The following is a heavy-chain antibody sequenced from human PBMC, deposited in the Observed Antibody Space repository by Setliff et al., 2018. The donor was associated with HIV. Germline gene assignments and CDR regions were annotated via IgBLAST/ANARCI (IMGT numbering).Heavy chain of an antibody. CDR1: GFTFSSYW. CDR3: ARDNHYYYYMDV. CDR2: IKEDGSEK. Sequence: GESLTISCAASGFTFSSYWMNWVRQAPGKGLEWVANIKEDGSEKYYVDPVKGRFTISRDNAKNSLYLQMNSLRAEDTAVYSCARDNHYYYYMDVWGKGTTVTVSS. V-gene: IGHV3-7*03. J-gene: IGHJ6*03.